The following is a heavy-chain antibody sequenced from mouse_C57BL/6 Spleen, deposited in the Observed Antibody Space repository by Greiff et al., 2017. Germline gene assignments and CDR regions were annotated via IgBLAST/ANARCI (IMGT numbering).Heavy chain of an antibody. CDR3: TRLTGYYFDY. J-gene: IGHJ2*01. CDR2: IDPETGGT. Sequence: VKLMESGAELVRPGASVTLSCKASGYTFTDYEMHWVKQTPVHGLEWIGAIDPETGGTAYNQKFKGKAILTADKSSSTAYMELRSLTSEDSAVYYCTRLTGYYFDYWGQGTTLTVSS. V-gene: IGHV1-15*01. CDR1: GYTFTDYE. D-gene: IGHD4-1*01.